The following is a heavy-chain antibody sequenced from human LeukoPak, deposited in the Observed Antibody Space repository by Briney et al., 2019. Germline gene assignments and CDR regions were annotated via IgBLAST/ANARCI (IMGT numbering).Heavy chain of an antibody. CDR2: IYSGGST. J-gene: IGHJ4*02. CDR3: ARSGDSSGYTAPFFDY. CDR1: GFTVSSNY. V-gene: IGHV3-53*01. Sequence: GGSLRLSCAASGFTVSSNYMSWVRQAPGKGLEWVSVIYSGGSTYYADSVKGRFTISRDNSKNTLYLQMNSLRAEDTAVYYCARSGDSSGYTAPFFDYWGQGTLVTVSS. D-gene: IGHD3-22*01.